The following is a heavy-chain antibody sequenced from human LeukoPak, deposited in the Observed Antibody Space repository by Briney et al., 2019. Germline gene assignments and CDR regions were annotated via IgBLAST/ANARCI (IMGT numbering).Heavy chain of an antibody. V-gene: IGHV4-59*01. CDR2: IYYSGST. J-gene: IGHJ2*01. D-gene: IGHD3-9*01. CDR3: ARGVLYHDILTGYSPYWYFDL. Sequence: SETLSLTCTVSGGSISSYYWSWIRQPPGKGLEWIGYIYYSGSTNYNPSLKSRVTISVDTSKNQFSLKLSSVTAADTAVYYCARGVLYHDILTGYSPYWYFDLWGRGTLVTVSS. CDR1: GGSISSYY.